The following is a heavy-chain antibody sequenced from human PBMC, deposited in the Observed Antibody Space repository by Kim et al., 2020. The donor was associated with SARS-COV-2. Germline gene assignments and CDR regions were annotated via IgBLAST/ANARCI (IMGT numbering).Heavy chain of an antibody. V-gene: IGHV4-34*01. D-gene: IGHD3-3*01. CDR1: GGSFSGYY. J-gene: IGHJ5*02. Sequence: SETLSLTCAVYGGSFSGYYWSWIRQPPGKGLEWIGEINHSGSTNYNPSLKSRVTISVDTSKNQFSLKLSSVTAADTAVYYCARGVLRFLEWLLLRGNWFDPWGQGTLVTVSS. CDR3: ARGVLRFLEWLLLRGNWFDP. CDR2: INHSGST.